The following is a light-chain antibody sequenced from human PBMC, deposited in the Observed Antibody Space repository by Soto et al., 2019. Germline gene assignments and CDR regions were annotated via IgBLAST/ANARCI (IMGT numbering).Light chain of an antibody. CDR2: GVS. Sequence: EIVMTQSPGTLSVSPGERATLSCSASQIVSVNLAWYQQKPGQAPRLLIYGVSTRATGIPARFSGSESGTEFTLTISSLQSEDFAVYYCQQYNDWPFTFGPGTKVDIK. J-gene: IGKJ3*01. CDR1: QIVSVN. CDR3: QQYNDWPFT. V-gene: IGKV3-15*01.